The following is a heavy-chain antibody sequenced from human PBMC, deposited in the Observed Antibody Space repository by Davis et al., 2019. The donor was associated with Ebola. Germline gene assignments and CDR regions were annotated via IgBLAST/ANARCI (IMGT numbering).Heavy chain of an antibody. Sequence: GESLKISCAASGFTFSSYWMHWVRQAPGKGLVWVSRLNSDGSSTSYADSVKGRFTISRDNSKNMLYLQMNSLRAEDTAVYYCAKDEGDYSSSWLVYYYYGMDVWGQGTTVTVSS. CDR3: AKDEGDYSSSWLVYYYYGMDV. D-gene: IGHD6-13*01. CDR2: LNSDGSST. J-gene: IGHJ6*02. CDR1: GFTFSSYW. V-gene: IGHV3-74*01.